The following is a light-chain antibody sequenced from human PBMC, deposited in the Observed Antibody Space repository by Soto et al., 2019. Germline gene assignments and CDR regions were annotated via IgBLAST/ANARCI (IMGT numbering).Light chain of an antibody. V-gene: IGKV1-27*01. J-gene: IGKJ3*01. CDR3: QKYSSVPV. CDR2: AAS. Sequence: DIQMTQSPTSLSASVGDRVTITCRASQDIRNFVAWYQQKPGKAPKLLLYAASTLQSGVPSRFSGSGSGTDFTLTINSLQPEHVATYSCQKYSSVPVFGPGTKVESK. CDR1: QDIRNF.